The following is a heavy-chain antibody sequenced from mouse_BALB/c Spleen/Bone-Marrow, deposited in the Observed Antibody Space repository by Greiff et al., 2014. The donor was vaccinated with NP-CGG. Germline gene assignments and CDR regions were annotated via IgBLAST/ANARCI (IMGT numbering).Heavy chain of an antibody. Sequence: QVQLQQSGPGLVAPSQSLSITCTVSGFSFTGYGVNWVRQPPGKGLEWLGVIWGDGSTDYNSALKSRLSISKDNSKSQVFLKMTSLQTDDTARYYCARNGYYAMAYWGQGTSVTVSS. V-gene: IGHV2-6-7*01. CDR2: IWGDGST. CDR1: GFSFTGYG. CDR3: ARNGYYAMAY. D-gene: IGHD1-2*01. J-gene: IGHJ4*01.